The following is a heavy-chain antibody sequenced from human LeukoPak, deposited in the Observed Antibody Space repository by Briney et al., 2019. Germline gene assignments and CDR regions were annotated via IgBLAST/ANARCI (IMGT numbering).Heavy chain of an antibody. Sequence: GGSLRLSCAASGFTFSSYEMNWVRQAPGKGLEWVSYISSSGSTIYYADSVKGRFTISRGNAKNSLYLQMNSLRAEDTAVYHCARDMGGYYYDILTGYSWDYWGQGTLVTVSS. D-gene: IGHD3-9*01. CDR2: ISSSGSTI. CDR3: ARDMGGYYYDILTGYSWDY. V-gene: IGHV3-48*03. J-gene: IGHJ4*02. CDR1: GFTFSSYE.